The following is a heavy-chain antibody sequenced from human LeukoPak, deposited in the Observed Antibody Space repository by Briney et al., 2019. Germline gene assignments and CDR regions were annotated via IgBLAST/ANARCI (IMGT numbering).Heavy chain of an antibody. Sequence: PSETLSLTCTVSGGSISSGSYYWSWIRQPPGKGLEWIGEINHSGSTNYNPSLKSRVTISVDTSKNQFSLKLSSVTAADTAVYYCARHGIAAAGTFDYWGQGTLVTVSS. CDR2: INHSGST. V-gene: IGHV4-39*01. CDR1: GGSISSGSYY. D-gene: IGHD6-13*01. J-gene: IGHJ4*02. CDR3: ARHGIAAAGTFDY.